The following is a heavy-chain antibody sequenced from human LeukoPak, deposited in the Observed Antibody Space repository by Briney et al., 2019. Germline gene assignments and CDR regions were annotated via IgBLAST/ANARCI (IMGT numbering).Heavy chain of an antibody. CDR3: ARDGEERTIFGVVIGYFDY. CDR2: ISYDGSNK. V-gene: IGHV3-30*04. D-gene: IGHD3-3*01. CDR1: GFTFSSYA. Sequence: GGSLRLSCAASGFTFSSYAMHWVRQAPGKGLEWVAVISYDGSNKYYADSVKGRFTISRDNSKNTLYLQMNSLRAEDTAVYYCARDGEERTIFGVVIGYFDYWGQGTLVTVSS. J-gene: IGHJ4*02.